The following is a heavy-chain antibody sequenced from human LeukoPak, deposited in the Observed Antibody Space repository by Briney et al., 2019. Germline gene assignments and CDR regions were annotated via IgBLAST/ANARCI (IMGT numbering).Heavy chain of an antibody. CDR1: GFTFSSYG. Sequence: GGSLRLSCAASGFTFSSYGMHWVRQAPGKGLEWVAVIWYDGSNKYYADSVKGRFTISRDNSKNTLYLQMNSLRAEDTAVYYCAKAWGWEPRYTAPLDYWGQGTLVTVSS. CDR3: AKAWGWEPRYTAPLDY. J-gene: IGHJ4*02. V-gene: IGHV3-33*06. CDR2: IWYDGSNK. D-gene: IGHD1-26*01.